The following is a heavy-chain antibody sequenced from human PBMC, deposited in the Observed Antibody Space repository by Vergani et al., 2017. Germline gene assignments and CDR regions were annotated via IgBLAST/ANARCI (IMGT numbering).Heavy chain of an antibody. Sequence: EVQLVESGGGLVQPGGSLKLSCAASGFTFSGSAMHWVRQASGKGLEWVGRIRSKANSYATAYAASVKGRFTISRDDSKNTAYLQMNSLKTEDTAVYYCTTGTRMIVVVPSDYWGQGTVVTVSS. CDR3: TTGTRMIVVVPSDY. D-gene: IGHD3-22*01. V-gene: IGHV3-73*02. CDR2: IRSKANSYAT. J-gene: IGHJ4*02. CDR1: GFTFSGSA.